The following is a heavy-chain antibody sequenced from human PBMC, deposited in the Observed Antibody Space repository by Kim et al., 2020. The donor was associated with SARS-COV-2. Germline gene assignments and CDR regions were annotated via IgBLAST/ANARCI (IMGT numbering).Heavy chain of an antibody. J-gene: IGHJ6*02. CDR2: IYSGGST. CDR1: GFTVSSNY. V-gene: IGHV3-53*01. CDR3: ARDRRIAVAGTGGWYYYGMDV. D-gene: IGHD6-19*01. Sequence: GGSLRLSCAASGFTVSSNYMSWVRQAPGKGLEWVSVIYSGGSTYYADSVKGRFTISRDNSKNTLYLQMNSLRAEDTAVYYCARDRRIAVAGTGGWYYYGMDVWGQGTTVTVSS.